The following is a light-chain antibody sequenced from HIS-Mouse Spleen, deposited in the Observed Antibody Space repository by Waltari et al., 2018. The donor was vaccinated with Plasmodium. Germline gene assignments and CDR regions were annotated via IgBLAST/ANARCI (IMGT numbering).Light chain of an antibody. CDR2: RNN. V-gene: IGLV1-47*01. CDR3: AAWDDSLSGRV. CDR1: SPNIGSNY. J-gene: IGLJ3*02. Sequence: QSVLTQPPSASGTPGQRVTISCSGSSPNIGSNYVYWYQQPPGTAPKLLIYRNNQRPPGVADRFSGSKSGTSASLAISGLRSEDEADYYCAAWDDSLSGRVFGGGTKLTVL.